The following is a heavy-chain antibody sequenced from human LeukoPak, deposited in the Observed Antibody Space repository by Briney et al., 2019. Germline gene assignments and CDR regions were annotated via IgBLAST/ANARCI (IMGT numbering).Heavy chain of an antibody. CDR3: AKGVAGYCSGSSCLAYCFDP. J-gene: IGHJ5*02. CDR1: GFSFSSFA. Sequence: GGSLRLSCAASGFSFSSFAMGWVRQGPGKGLEWVSAISGNGHDTYYADSVKGRFTISRDNSENTLFLQMSSLRAEDTATYYCAKGVAGYCSGSSCLAYCFDPWGQGTLVTVSS. D-gene: IGHD2-15*01. V-gene: IGHV3-23*01. CDR2: ISGNGHDT.